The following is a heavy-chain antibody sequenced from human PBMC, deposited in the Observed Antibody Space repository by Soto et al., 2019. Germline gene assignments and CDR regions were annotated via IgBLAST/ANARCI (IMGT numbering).Heavy chain of an antibody. D-gene: IGHD6-19*01. Sequence: QVQLVESGGGVVQPGRSLRLSCAASGFTFSSYAMHWVRQAPGKGLEWVAVISYDGRNKYYADSVKGRFTISRDNSKNTLHLQMNRLRAEDTAVYYCARYQLTVQWVAGDYWGQGTLVTVSS. CDR1: GFTFSSYA. J-gene: IGHJ4*02. CDR2: ISYDGRNK. CDR3: ARYQLTVQWVAGDY. V-gene: IGHV3-30-3*01.